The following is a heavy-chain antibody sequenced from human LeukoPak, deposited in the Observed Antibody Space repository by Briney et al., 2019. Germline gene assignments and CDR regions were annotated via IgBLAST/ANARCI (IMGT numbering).Heavy chain of an antibody. D-gene: IGHD3-10*01. V-gene: IGHV1-18*01. J-gene: IGHJ4*02. CDR2: ISAYNGNT. CDR1: GYTFTSYG. Sequence: ASVKVSCKASGYTFTSYGISWVRQAPGQGLEWMGWISAYNGNTNYAQKLQGRVTMTTDTSTSTAYMELRSLRSDDTAVYYCARSLSPYYGSGSLFDYWAREPWSPSPQ. CDR3: ARSLSPYYGSGSLFDY.